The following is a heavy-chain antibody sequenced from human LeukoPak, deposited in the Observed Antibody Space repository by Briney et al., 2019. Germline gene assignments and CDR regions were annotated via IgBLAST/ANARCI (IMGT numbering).Heavy chain of an antibody. Sequence: PGRSLRLSCAASGFTFSSYGIHWVRQAPGKGLEGVAVISYDGTYKYYADSVKGRFTISRDNSKNTLYLQMNSPRAEDTAVYYCAKSGQNYYGSVWGQGTQVTVSS. CDR3: AKSGQNYYGSV. CDR1: GFTFSSYG. V-gene: IGHV3-30*18. CDR2: ISYDGTYK. D-gene: IGHD3-10*01. J-gene: IGHJ4*02.